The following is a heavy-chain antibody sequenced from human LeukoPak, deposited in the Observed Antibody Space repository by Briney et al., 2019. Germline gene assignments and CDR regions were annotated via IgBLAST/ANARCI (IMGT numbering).Heavy chain of an antibody. V-gene: IGHV4-59*01. CDR2: IYYSGST. CDR3: AGTTVTLDY. Sequence: SETLSLTCTVSGGSISSYYWSWIRQPPGKGLEWIWYIYYSGSTNYNPSLKSRVTISVDTSKNQFSLKLSSVTAADTAVYYCAGTTVTLDYWGQGTLVTVSS. D-gene: IGHD4-11*01. CDR1: GGSISSYY. J-gene: IGHJ4*02.